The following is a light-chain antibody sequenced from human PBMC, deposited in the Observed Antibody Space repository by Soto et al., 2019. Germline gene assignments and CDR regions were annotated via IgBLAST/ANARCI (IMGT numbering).Light chain of an antibody. J-gene: IGKJ1*01. V-gene: IGKV2-28*01. Sequence: DIVMTQSPLSLPVSPGEPASISCRSSQSLLYSNGNNYLDWYLQKPGQSPQLLIYLGSSRASGVPHRFSASGSGTDFTLKISRVEAEDVGVYYCMQALQTPPTFGQGTRVEIK. CDR2: LGS. CDR3: MQALQTPPT. CDR1: QSLLYSNGNNY.